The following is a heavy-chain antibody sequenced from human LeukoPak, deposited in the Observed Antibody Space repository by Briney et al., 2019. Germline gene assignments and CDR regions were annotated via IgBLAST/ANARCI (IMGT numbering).Heavy chain of an antibody. Sequence: GGSLRLSCAASGFTFSSYSMNWVRQAPGKGLEWVSSISSSSSYIYYADSVKGRFTISRDNGKNSLYLQVNSLRVEDTAVYYCAKLAKYFFGSETFYFFEHWGQGTPVTASS. CDR2: ISSSSSYI. CDR3: AKLAKYFFGSETFYFFEH. D-gene: IGHD3-10*01. V-gene: IGHV3-21*01. CDR1: GFTFSSYS. J-gene: IGHJ4*02.